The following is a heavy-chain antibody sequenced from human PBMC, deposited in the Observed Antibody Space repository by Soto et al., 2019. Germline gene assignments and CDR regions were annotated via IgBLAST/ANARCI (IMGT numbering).Heavy chain of an antibody. V-gene: IGHV1-69*06. Sequence: GASVKVSCKASGGTFSSYAISWVRQAPGQGLEWMGGIIPIFGTANYAQKFQGRVTITADKSTSTAYMELSSLRSEDTAVYYCERGGRMATMDWYFDLWGRGTLVTVSS. J-gene: IGHJ2*01. CDR3: ERGGRMATMDWYFDL. CDR1: GGTFSSYA. D-gene: IGHD3-16*01. CDR2: IIPIFGTA.